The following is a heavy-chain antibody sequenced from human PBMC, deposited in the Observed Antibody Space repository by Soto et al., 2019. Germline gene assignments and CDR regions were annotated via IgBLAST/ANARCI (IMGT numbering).Heavy chain of an antibody. V-gene: IGHV1-69*02. CDR2: IIPILGIA. J-gene: IGHJ3*02. Sequence: QVQLVQSGAEVKKPGSSVKVSCKASGGTFSSYTISWVRQAPGQGLEWMGRIIPILGIANYAQKCQGRVTNTADKSTGTAYMELSRLRSEDTAVYYCARVRFSEAFDIWGQGTMVTVSS. CDR3: ARVRFSEAFDI. D-gene: IGHD3-3*01. CDR1: GGTFSSYT.